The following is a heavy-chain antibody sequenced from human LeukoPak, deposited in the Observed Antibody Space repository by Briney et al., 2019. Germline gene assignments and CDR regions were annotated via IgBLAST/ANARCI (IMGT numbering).Heavy chain of an antibody. CDR3: ARGRDGYKTFDY. Sequence: ASVKVSCKASGYTFTGYYMHWVRRAPGQGLEWMGRINPNSGGTNYAQKFQGRVTMTRDTSISTAYMELSRLRSDDTAVYYCARGRDGYKTFDYWGQGTLVTVSS. CDR1: GYTFTGYY. D-gene: IGHD5-24*01. V-gene: IGHV1-2*06. J-gene: IGHJ4*02. CDR2: INPNSGGT.